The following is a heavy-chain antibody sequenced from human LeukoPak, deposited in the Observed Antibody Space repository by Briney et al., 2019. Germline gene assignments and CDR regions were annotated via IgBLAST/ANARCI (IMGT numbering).Heavy chain of an antibody. CDR3: AKDRPLNWGYYFDS. V-gene: IGHV3-23*01. Sequence: GGSLRLSCAASGFTFASYAMTWVRQAPGKGLEWVSSISASAGTTYYVDSVKGRFTISRDTAKSTLYLQMNSLRADDSAVYYCAKDRPLNWGYYFDSWGQGTLVTVSS. D-gene: IGHD7-27*01. CDR1: GFTFASYA. CDR2: ISASAGTT. J-gene: IGHJ4*02.